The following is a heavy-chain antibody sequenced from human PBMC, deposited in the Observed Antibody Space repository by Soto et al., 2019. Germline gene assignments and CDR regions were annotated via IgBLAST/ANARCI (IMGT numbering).Heavy chain of an antibody. CDR2: IIPIFGTA. D-gene: IGHD6-13*01. CDR1: GCTFSSYA. V-gene: IGHV1-69*13. CDR3: AGDGAASAVFSLFGRPDYSYDGMEV. Sequence: SVKVSCKASGCTFSSYAISWVRQAPGQGLEWMGGIIPIFGTANYAQKFQGRVTITADESTSTAYMELSSLRSDDTAVYYCAGDGAASAVFSLFGRPDYSYDGMEVWGQGTTVPVSS. J-gene: IGHJ6*02.